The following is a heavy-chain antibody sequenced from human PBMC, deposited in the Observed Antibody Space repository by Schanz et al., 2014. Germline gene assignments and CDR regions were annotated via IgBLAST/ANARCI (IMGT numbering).Heavy chain of an antibody. V-gene: IGHV3-7*01. CDR2: ISEDGSEK. D-gene: IGHD3-3*01. Sequence: VHLVESGGGVVQPGGSLRLSCDGSGFTFNTYLMGWVRQVPGKGLEWVATISEDGSEKNYGDSVKGRFTISRDNAKNSLYLQMNSLRAEDTAVYYCARDKGGYYPFDYWGQGTLVTVSS. CDR3: ARDKGGYYPFDY. J-gene: IGHJ4*02. CDR1: GFTFNTYL.